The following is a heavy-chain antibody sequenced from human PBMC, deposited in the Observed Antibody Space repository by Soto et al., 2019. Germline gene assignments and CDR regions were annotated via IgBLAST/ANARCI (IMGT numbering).Heavy chain of an antibody. Sequence: GGSLRLSCAASGFTVSSNYMSWVRQAPGKGEEWVSFSGGGGSPYYADSVKGRTTVSRDNSKNTLYLQMNSLRAEDSAIYYCARTPHYDFWSGYFYFDHWGQGALVTVSS. D-gene: IGHD3-3*01. J-gene: IGHJ4*02. CDR2: SGGGGSP. V-gene: IGHV3-53*01. CDR1: GFTVSSNY. CDR3: ARTPHYDFWSGYFYFDH.